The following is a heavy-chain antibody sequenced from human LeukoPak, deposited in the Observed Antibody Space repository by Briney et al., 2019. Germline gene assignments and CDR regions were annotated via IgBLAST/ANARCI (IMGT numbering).Heavy chain of an antibody. CDR3: AVYDGSSGYFQY. Sequence: SETLSLTCAVSGYRISSTNWWGWIRQPPGKGLEWIGYIYYSETTYYNPSLKSRVTMSVDTSKNPFSLKLSSVTAVDTAVYYCAVYDGSSGYFQYWGQGTLVTVSS. V-gene: IGHV4-28*01. CDR2: IYYSETT. D-gene: IGHD3-22*01. J-gene: IGHJ1*01. CDR1: GYRISSTNW.